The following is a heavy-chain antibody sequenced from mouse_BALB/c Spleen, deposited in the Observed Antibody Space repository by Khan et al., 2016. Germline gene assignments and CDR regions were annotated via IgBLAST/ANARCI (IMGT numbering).Heavy chain of an antibody. Sequence: VQLKQSGAELVRPGALVKLSCKASGFNIKDYYMHWVKLRPEQGLEWIGGIDPENGNTIYASKFPGKASITADTSSNTAYMQLSSLTSEDPAVYFGTRGGYDYWGQGTTLTVSS. CDR3: TRGGYDY. CDR2: IDPENGNT. D-gene: IGHD2-14*01. J-gene: IGHJ2*01. CDR1: GFNIKDYY. V-gene: IGHV14-1*02.